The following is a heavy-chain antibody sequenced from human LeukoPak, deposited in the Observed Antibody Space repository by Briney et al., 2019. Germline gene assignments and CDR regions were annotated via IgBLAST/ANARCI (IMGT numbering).Heavy chain of an antibody. D-gene: IGHD2-8*01. J-gene: IGHJ3*02. CDR3: AIMGDTFDI. CDR2: IVVGSGNT. V-gene: IGHV1-58*02. CDR1: GFTXTSSA. Sequence: GTSVKVSCKAPGFTXTSSAMQWVRQARGQRLEWIGWIVVGSGNTNYAQKFQERVTITRDMSTSTAYMELSSLRSEDTAVYYCAIMGDTFDIWGQGTMVTVSS.